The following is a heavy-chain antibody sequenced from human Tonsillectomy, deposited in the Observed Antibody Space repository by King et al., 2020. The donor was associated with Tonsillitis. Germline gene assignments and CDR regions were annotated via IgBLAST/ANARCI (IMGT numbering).Heavy chain of an antibody. D-gene: IGHD5-18*01. CDR3: ARVRVDTAMVKGKWFDP. Sequence: QLQESGPGLVKPSQTLSLTCAVSGGSISSGGYSWSWIRQPPGKGLEWIGYIYYSGSTYYNPSLKSRVTISVDTSKNQFSLKLSSVTAADTAVYYCARVRVDTAMVKGKWFDPWGQGTLVTVSS. CDR1: GGSISSGGYS. CDR2: IYYSGST. J-gene: IGHJ5*02. V-gene: IGHV4-30-4*07.